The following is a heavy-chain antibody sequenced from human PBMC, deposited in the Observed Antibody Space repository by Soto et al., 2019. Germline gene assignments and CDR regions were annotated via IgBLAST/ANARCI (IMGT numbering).Heavy chain of an antibody. CDR2: IYSGGYT. V-gene: IGHV3-53*01. CDR1: GFTVSNNY. Sequence: GGSLRLSCAVSGFTVSNNYMSWVRQAPGKGLEGVSVIYSGGYTAYGDSVKGRFTISRDNSKNTLYLQMNSLRAEDTAVYYCAKGIAARKYYYYGMDVWGQGTTVTVSS. D-gene: IGHD6-25*01. J-gene: IGHJ6*02. CDR3: AKGIAARKYYYYGMDV.